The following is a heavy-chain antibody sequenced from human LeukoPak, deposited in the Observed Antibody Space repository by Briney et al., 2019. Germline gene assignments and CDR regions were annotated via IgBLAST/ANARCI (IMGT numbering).Heavy chain of an antibody. CDR2: IYYSGST. V-gene: IGHV4-39*01. J-gene: IGHJ4*02. CDR1: GGSIRSSTYY. D-gene: IGHD2-21*02. CDR3: ARHGPGGGDRVFDY. Sequence: PSETLSLTCTVSGGSIRSSTYYWGWIRQPPGKGLEWIASIYYSGSTYNNPSLKSRVTIFVDTSKNRFSLKLSSVTAADTAVYYCARHGPGGGDRVFDYWGQGTLVTVSS.